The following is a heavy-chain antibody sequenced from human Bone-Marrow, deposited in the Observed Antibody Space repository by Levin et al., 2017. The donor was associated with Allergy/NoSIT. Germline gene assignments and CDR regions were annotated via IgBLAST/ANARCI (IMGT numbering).Heavy chain of an antibody. V-gene: IGHV3-7*01. Sequence: GGSLRLSCAASGFTLSKYWMSWVRQAPGKGLEWVANIKEDGTEKYYVDSVKGRFTISRDNAKNSLYLQMNSLRVEDTAIYYCATKGGSRPPDAFDLWGQGTTVTVSS. J-gene: IGHJ3*01. CDR1: GFTLSKYW. CDR2: IKEDGTEK. D-gene: IGHD1-26*01. CDR3: ATKGGSRPPDAFDL.